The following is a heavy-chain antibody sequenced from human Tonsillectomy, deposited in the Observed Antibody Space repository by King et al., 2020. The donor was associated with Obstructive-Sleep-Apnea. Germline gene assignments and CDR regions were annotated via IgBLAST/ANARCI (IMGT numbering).Heavy chain of an antibody. V-gene: IGHV5-51*01. D-gene: IGHD5-12*01. CDR3: ARLDGYRASGGMDV. J-gene: IGHJ6*02. CDR2: ISPGDSDT. Sequence: QLLQSGAEVKKPGESLKISCKGSGYSFTSYWICGLGEMPGKGLEWMGIISPGDSDTRYSPSFQGQVTISADKSLSTASLQWSSLKASDTAMYYCARLDGYRASGGMDVWGQGTTVTVSS. CDR1: GYSFTSYW.